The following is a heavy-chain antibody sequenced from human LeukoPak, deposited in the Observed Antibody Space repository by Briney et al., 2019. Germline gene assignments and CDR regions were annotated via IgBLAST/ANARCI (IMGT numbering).Heavy chain of an antibody. J-gene: IGHJ4*02. V-gene: IGHV4-34*01. CDR3: ARNLRGITIFGVVIEVPDY. CDR1: GGSFSGYY. CDR2: INHSGST. Sequence: PSETLSLTCAVYGGSFSGYYWSWIRQPPGKGLEWIGEINHSGSTYYNPSLKSRVTISVDRSKNQFSLKLSSVTAADTAVYYCARNLRGITIFGVVIEVPDYWGQGTLVTVSS. D-gene: IGHD3-3*01.